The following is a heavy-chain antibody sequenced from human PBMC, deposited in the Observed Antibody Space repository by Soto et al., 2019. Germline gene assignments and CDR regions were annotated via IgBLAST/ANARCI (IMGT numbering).Heavy chain of an antibody. J-gene: IGHJ6*02. Sequence: PGGSLRLSCAASGFTFSSYEMNWVRQAPGKGLEWVSYISSSGSTIYYADSVRGRFTISRDNAKNSLYLQMNSLRAEDTAVYYCARDPYDFWSGYLSDTGYYYGMDVWGQGTTVTVSS. CDR1: GFTFSSYE. D-gene: IGHD3-3*01. V-gene: IGHV3-48*03. CDR3: ARDPYDFWSGYLSDTGYYYGMDV. CDR2: ISSSGSTI.